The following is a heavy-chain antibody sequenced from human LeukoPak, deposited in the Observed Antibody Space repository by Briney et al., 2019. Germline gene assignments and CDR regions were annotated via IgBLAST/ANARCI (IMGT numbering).Heavy chain of an antibody. CDR3: ARAPSGLDY. CDR2: TTNKAHSYTT. V-gene: IGHV3-72*01. D-gene: IGHD2-15*01. CDR1: GFTLSDHN. J-gene: IGHJ4*02. Sequence: GGSLRLSCAVSGFTLSDHNMAWVRQAPGKGLEWVGRTTNKAHSYTTEYAASVKGRFTISRDDSQNSLYLQMNSLKTEDTAVYYCARAPSGLDYWGQGILVTVPS.